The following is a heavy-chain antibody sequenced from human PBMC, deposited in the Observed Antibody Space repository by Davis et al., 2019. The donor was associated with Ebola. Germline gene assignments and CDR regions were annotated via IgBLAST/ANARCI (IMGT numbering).Heavy chain of an antibody. CDR3: ARDKGNSGWYY. J-gene: IGHJ4*02. D-gene: IGHD6-19*01. CDR1: GFTFSDYY. V-gene: IGHV3-11*01. CDR2: ISSSGGTM. Sequence: GESLKISCAASGFTFSDYYMSWIRQAPGKGLEWVSYISSSGGTMYYPDSVKGRFTISRDNAKNSLYLQMNSLRAEDTAVYYCARDKGNSGWYYWGQGTLVTVSS.